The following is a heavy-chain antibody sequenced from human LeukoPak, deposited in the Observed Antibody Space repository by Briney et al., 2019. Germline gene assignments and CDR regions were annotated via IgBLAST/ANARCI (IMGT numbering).Heavy chain of an antibody. CDR3: ARGYYRLYYYYMDV. CDR2: INHSGST. V-gene: IGHV4-34*01. Sequence: SETLSLTCAVYGGSFSGYYWSWIRQPPGKGLEWIGEINHSGSTNYNPSLKSRVTISVDTSKNQFSLKLSSVTAADTAVYYCARGYYRLYYYYMDVWGKGTTVTVSS. D-gene: IGHD1-26*01. CDR1: GGSFSGYY. J-gene: IGHJ6*03.